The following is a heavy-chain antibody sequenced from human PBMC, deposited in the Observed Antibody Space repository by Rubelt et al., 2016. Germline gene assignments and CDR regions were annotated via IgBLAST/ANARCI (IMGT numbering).Heavy chain of an antibody. V-gene: IGHV1-46*01. CDR1: GYTFTSYY. D-gene: IGHD3-10*02. J-gene: IGHJ6*02. Sequence: QVQLVQSGAEVKKPGASVKVSCKASGYTFTSYYMHWVRQAPGQGLEWMGIINPNGGSTSYAQKFQGRVTMTRDTSTSTVYREVRSLRSEDTAVFYCARGGDAYVNYYYYGMDVWGRGTTVTVSS. CDR3: ARGGDAYVNYYYYGMDV. CDR2: INPNGGST.